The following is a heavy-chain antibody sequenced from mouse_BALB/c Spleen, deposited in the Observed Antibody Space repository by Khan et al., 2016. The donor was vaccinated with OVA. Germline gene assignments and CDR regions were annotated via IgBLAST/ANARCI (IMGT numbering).Heavy chain of an antibody. V-gene: IGHV2-3*01. J-gene: IGHJ4*01. CDR1: GFSLTSYG. CDR2: IWGDGNT. Sequence: QVQLKQSGPGLVAPSQSLSITCTVSGFSLTSYGVSWVRQPPGKGLEWLGVIWGDGNTNFHSALRSRLSISKDNSKSQVRVKVKRLQTDDTATYYCGKERGYYAGDDWGQGTSGTVAS. CDR3: GKERGYYAGDD.